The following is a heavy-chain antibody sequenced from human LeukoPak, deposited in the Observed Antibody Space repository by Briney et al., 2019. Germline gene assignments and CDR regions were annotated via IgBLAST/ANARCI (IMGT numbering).Heavy chain of an antibody. V-gene: IGHV3-30*18. CDR1: GFTFSSYG. J-gene: IGHJ4*02. Sequence: GGSLRLSCAASGFTFSSYGMHWVRQAPGKGLEWVAVISYDGSNKYYADSVKGRFTISRDNSKNTLYLQMNSPRAEDTAVYYCAKDPFMTTVFRYFDYWGQGTLVTVSS. D-gene: IGHD4-17*01. CDR3: AKDPFMTTVFRYFDY. CDR2: ISYDGSNK.